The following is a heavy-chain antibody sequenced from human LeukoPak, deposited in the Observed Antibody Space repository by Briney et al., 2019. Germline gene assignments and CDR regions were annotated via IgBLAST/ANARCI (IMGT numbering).Heavy chain of an antibody. Sequence: PSETLSLTCTVSGGSISSSSYYWGWIRQPPGKGLEWIGSIYYSGSTYYNPSLKSRVTTSVDTSKNQFSLKLSSVTAADTAVYYCARHVEYSSGWYAGKYFDYWGQGTLVTVSS. CDR1: GGSISSSSYY. V-gene: IGHV4-39*01. CDR3: ARHVEYSSGWYAGKYFDY. CDR2: IYYSGST. J-gene: IGHJ4*02. D-gene: IGHD6-19*01.